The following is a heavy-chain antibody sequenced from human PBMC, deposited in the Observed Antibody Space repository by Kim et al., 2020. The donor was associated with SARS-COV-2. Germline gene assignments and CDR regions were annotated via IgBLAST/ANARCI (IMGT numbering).Heavy chain of an antibody. CDR1: GFTFSSYS. D-gene: IGHD1-26*01. CDR3: AREEGIVGATGYYYYMDV. V-gene: IGHV3-48*02. CDR2: ISSSSSTI. J-gene: IGHJ6*03. Sequence: GGSLRLSCAASGFTFSSYSMNWVRQAPGKGLEWVSYISSSSSTIYYADSVKGRFTISRDNAKNSLYPQMNTLRDEDTAVYYCAREEGIVGATGYYYYMDVWGKGTTVTVSS.